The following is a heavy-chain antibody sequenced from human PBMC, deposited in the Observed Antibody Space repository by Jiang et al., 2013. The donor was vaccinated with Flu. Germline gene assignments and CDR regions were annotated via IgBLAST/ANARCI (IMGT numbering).Heavy chain of an antibody. CDR2: TYYRSKWYN. Sequence: QTLSLTCAISGDSVSSNSAAWNWIRQSPSRGLEWLGRTYYRSKWYNDYAVSVKSRITINPDTSKNQFSLQLNSVTPEDTAVYYCARGPYYDFWSGYYAYPFFDYWGQGTLVTVSS. V-gene: IGHV6-1*01. D-gene: IGHD3-3*01. CDR1: GDSVSSNSAA. J-gene: IGHJ4*02. CDR3: ARGPYYDFWSGYYAYPFFDY.